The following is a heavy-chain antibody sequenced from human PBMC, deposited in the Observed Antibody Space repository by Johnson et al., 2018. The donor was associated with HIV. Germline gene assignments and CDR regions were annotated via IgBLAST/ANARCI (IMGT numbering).Heavy chain of an antibody. CDR2: IRYDGSHK. CDR3: ARERGAFDI. J-gene: IGHJ3*02. V-gene: IGHV3-30*04. Sequence: QVQLVESGGGVVQPGRSLRLSCAAPGFTFSSYAMHWVRQAPGKGLEWVAFIRYDGSHKYYADSVKGRFTISRDNAKNSLYLQMNSLRAEDTAVYYCARERGAFDIWGQGTMVTVSS. D-gene: IGHD1-26*01. CDR1: GFTFSSYA.